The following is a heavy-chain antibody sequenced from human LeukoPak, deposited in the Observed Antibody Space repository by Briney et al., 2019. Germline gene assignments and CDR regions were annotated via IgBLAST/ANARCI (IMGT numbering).Heavy chain of an antibody. CDR2: INPNSGGT. V-gene: IGHV1-2*04. D-gene: IGHD3-10*01. Sequence: VASVKVSCKVSGYTFIGYYIHWVRQAPGQGLEWMGWINPNSGGTNYAQKFQGWVTMTRDTSISTAYMELSRLRSDDTAVYYCARVGGRGRLYGMDVWGQGTTVTVSS. CDR3: ARVGGRGRLYGMDV. J-gene: IGHJ6*02. CDR1: GYTFIGYY.